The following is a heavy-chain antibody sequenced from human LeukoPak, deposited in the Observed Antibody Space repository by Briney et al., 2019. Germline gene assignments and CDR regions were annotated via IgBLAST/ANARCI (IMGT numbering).Heavy chain of an antibody. CDR2: ISSSSSYI. Sequence: GGSLRLSCAAPGFTFSLYSMEWVRQAPGKGLEWVSSISSSSSYIHYADSVKGRFTISRDNAKKSLYLQMNSLRAEDTAVYYCASIDSNDAFDVWGQGTMVTVSS. J-gene: IGHJ3*01. D-gene: IGHD3-9*01. V-gene: IGHV3-21*01. CDR3: ASIDSNDAFDV. CDR1: GFTFSLYS.